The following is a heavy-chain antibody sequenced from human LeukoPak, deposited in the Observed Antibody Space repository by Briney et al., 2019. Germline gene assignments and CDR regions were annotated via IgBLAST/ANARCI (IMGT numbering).Heavy chain of an antibody. CDR2: MHHSGST. Sequence: PSETLSLTCTVSGFSLNIGYSWGWIRQPPGKGLQWIATMHHSGSTYYNPSLGSRVTRSMDTSKNQFSLNLSALTATDPAIYYCVRVSGFHHFDYWGQGTPVTVSS. CDR3: VRVSGFHHFDY. J-gene: IGHJ4*02. D-gene: IGHD1-26*01. CDR1: GFSLNIGYS. V-gene: IGHV4-38-2*02.